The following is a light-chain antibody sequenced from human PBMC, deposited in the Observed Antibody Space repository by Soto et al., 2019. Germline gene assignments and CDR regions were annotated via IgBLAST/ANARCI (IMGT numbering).Light chain of an antibody. CDR2: ENN. J-gene: IGLJ3*02. V-gene: IGLV6-57*02. CDR3: QSYDSTGV. Sequence: NFMLTQPHSVSESPGKTVTISCTGSSGSIASNYVQWYQQRPVSAPTTVIYENNQRPSGVPDRFSGSIDSSSNSASLTISGLKTEDEADYQCQSYDSTGVFGGGTKLTVL. CDR1: SGSIASNY.